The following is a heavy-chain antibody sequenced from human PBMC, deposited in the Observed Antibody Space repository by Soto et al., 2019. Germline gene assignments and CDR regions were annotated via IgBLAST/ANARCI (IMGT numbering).Heavy chain of an antibody. V-gene: IGHV5-10-1*01. D-gene: IGHD6-6*01. CDR3: ARHRGSSSSFMYV. CDR2: IDPSDSYT. Sequence: GESLKISCKGSGYRFTIYWISWVRQMPGKGLEWMGRIDPSDSYTNYSPSFQGHVTISADKSISTAYLQWSSLKASDTAMYYCARHRGSSSSFMYVWGRGTAVTVS. CDR1: GYRFTIYW. J-gene: IGHJ6*02.